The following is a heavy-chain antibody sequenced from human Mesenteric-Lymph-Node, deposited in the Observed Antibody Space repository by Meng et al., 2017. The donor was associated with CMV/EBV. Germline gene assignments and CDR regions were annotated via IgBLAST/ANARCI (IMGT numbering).Heavy chain of an antibody. CDR3: AKDFTAWGVYGMDV. D-gene: IGHD3-16*01. J-gene: IGHJ6*02. CDR1: GFAFSTYA. V-gene: IGHV3-23*03. CDR2: IYSGSSST. Sequence: GESLKISCAVSGFAFSTYAMSWVRQAPGKGLGWVSVIYSGSSSTYYADSVKGRFTISRDNSINTLYLQMNSLRAEDTAVYYCAKDFTAWGVYGMDVWGQGTTVTVSS.